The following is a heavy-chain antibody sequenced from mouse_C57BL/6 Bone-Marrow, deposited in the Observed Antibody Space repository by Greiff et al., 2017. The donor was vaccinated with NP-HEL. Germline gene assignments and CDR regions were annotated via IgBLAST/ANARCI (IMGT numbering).Heavy chain of an antibody. CDR1: GFTFSSYA. CDR2: ISDGGSYT. D-gene: IGHD3-2*02. Sequence: EVQRVESGGGLVKPGGSLKLSCAASGFTFSSYAMSWVHQTPEKRLEWVATISDGGSYTYYPDNVKGRFTISRDNAKNNLYLQMSHLKSEDTAMYYCARVQLRLYFDYWGQGTTLTVSS. J-gene: IGHJ2*01. V-gene: IGHV5-4*01. CDR3: ARVQLRLYFDY.